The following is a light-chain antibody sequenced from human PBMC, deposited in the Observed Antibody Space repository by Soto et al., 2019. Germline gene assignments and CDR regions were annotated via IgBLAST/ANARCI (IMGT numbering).Light chain of an antibody. V-gene: IGKV3-11*01. CDR2: DVS. Sequence: EIVLTQSPATLSLSLGERATLSCRAGQSVSSYLSWYQQKPGQAPRLIMSDVSKRATGIPARFSGSGSGTDFTLTISSLEPEDFAVYYCQHRVHGPTFGGGTTVEIK. CDR3: QHRVHGPT. CDR1: QSVSSY. J-gene: IGKJ4*01.